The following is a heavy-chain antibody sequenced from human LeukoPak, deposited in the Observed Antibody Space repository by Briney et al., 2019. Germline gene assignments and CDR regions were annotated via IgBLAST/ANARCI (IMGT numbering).Heavy chain of an antibody. CDR2: IYYSGST. Sequence: SQTLSLTCTVSGGSISSGGYYWSWIRQHPGKGLEWIGSIYYSGSTYHNPSLKSRVTISVDTSRNQFSLKLKSVTAADTAVYYCARCGMPYSYVSGNFDYWGQGTLVTVSS. CDR1: GGSISSGGYY. J-gene: IGHJ4*02. D-gene: IGHD3-10*01. V-gene: IGHV4-39*01. CDR3: ARCGMPYSYVSGNFDY.